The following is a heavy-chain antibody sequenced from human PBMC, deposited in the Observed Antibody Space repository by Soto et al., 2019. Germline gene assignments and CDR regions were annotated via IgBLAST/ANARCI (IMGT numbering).Heavy chain of an antibody. D-gene: IGHD2-15*01. V-gene: IGHV1-69*01. Sequence: QVQLVQSGAEVKKPGSSVKVSCKASGDTFSSYAINWVRQGPGQGLEWMGGIIHMFGTANYAEKFQGRVTIAAGETTSTGDMERNSLRSADAAVYYCARGIVVVEAATGEEYYNCYGMDVWGQGTTVTVSS. CDR1: GDTFSSYA. CDR3: ARGIVVVEAATGEEYYNCYGMDV. CDR2: IIHMFGTA. J-gene: IGHJ6*02.